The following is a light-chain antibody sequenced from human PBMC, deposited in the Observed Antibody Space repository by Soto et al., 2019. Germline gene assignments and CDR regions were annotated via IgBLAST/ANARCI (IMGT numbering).Light chain of an antibody. CDR1: QSVSRY. V-gene: IGKV3-11*01. CDR2: DTS. CDR3: QQSYKTPHT. J-gene: IGKJ2*01. Sequence: EIVLTQSPATLSLSPGERATLSCRASQSVSRYLAWYQHKPGQAPRLLIYDTSNRATGIPARFSGSGSGTDFTLTISSLEPEDFGTYYCQQSYKTPHTFGQGTKLETK.